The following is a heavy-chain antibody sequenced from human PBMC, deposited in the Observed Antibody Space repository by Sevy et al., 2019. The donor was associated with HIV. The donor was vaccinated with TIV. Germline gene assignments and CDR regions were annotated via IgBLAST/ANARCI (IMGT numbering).Heavy chain of an antibody. J-gene: IGHJ4*02. Sequence: GGSLRLSCAASGFTFSSYWMNWVRQAPGKGLVWVSRLSSDGSTTIYADSVKGRFTISRDNAKNTLYLQINSLRAEDTAFYYCTRVEDITWNGHYFDYWGQGTLVTVSS. CDR1: GFTFSSYW. CDR2: LSSDGSTT. D-gene: IGHD1-1*01. CDR3: TRVEDITWNGHYFDY. V-gene: IGHV3-74*01.